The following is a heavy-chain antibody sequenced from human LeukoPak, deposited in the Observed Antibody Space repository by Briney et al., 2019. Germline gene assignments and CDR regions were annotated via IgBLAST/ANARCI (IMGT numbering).Heavy chain of an antibody. D-gene: IGHD6-19*01. V-gene: IGHV1-24*01. CDR3: TTGRITVTASFDY. CDR2: FDPEDGEA. CDR1: GYTLTDSS. Sequence: ASVKVSYKVSGYTLTDSSMHWVRQAPGKGPEWMGGFDPEDGEAIYAQKFQGRVTMTEDTSTDTAYMKLSSLRSEDTAVYYCTTGRITVTASFDYWGQGTLVTVSS. J-gene: IGHJ4*02.